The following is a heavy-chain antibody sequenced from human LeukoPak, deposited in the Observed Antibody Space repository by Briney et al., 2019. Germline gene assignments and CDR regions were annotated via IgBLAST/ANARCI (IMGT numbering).Heavy chain of an antibody. V-gene: IGHV4-4*07. CDR3: ARAGIQYSYDY. D-gene: IGHD4-4*01. Sequence: SETLSLTCTVSGGSISYYDWSWIRQPAGKGLEWIGRMDSTGSTNYNPSLKSRVTVSVDTSKNQFSLKLNSVTAAGTAVYYCARAGIQYSYDYWGQGTLVTVSS. CDR2: MDSTGST. CDR1: GGSISYYD. J-gene: IGHJ4*02.